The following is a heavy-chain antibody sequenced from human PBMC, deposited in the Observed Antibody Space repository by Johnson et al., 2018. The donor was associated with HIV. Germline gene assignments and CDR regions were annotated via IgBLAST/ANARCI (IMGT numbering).Heavy chain of an antibody. D-gene: IGHD1-26*01. CDR1: GFTFSTYG. CDR3: AKPLVGATRDDAFDV. CDR2: IWFDGSSK. J-gene: IGHJ3*01. V-gene: IGHV3-30*02. Sequence: VQLLESGGGVVQPGRSLRLSCAASGFTFSTYGMHWVRQAPDKGLEWVAFIWFDGSSKYYADSAKGRFTISRDNSKNTLYLQMNSLSAEDTAVYYCAKPLVGATRDDAFDVWGQGTMVTVSS.